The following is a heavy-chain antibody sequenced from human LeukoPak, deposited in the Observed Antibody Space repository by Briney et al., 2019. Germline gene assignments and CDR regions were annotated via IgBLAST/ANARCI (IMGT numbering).Heavy chain of an antibody. Sequence: KFQGRVTITRDTSASTAYMELSSLRSEDTAVYYCAITQLGALDYWGQGTLVTVSS. V-gene: IGHV1-3*01. D-gene: IGHD1-26*01. J-gene: IGHJ4*02. CDR3: AITQLGALDY.